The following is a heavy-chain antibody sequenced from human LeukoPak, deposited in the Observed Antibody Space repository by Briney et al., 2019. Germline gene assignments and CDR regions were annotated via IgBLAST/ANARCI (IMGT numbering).Heavy chain of an antibody. V-gene: IGHV1-2*02. D-gene: IGHD6-6*01. CDR3: ASALYIAARPDY. J-gene: IGHJ4*02. CDR2: INPNNDGT. CDR1: GYTFTGYY. Sequence: GASVKVSCKASGYTFTGYYMHWVRQAPGQGLEWMGWINPNNDGTNYAQKFRGRVTMTRDTSISTAYMELNRLTSDDTAVYYCASALYIAARPDYWGQGTLVTVSS.